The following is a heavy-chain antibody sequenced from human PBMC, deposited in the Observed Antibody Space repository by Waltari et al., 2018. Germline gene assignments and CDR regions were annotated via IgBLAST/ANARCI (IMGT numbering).Heavy chain of an antibody. CDR1: GGSFSGYY. D-gene: IGHD3-9*01. V-gene: IGHV4-34*01. J-gene: IGHJ4*02. Sequence: QVQLQQWGAGLLKPWETLSLTCAVYGGSFSGYYWSWIRQPPGKGLEWIGEINHSGITNYNPPLKSRVTISVDTSKNQFSLKLSSVTAADTAVYYCARGYYDILTGYYSRETEYYFDYWGQGTLVTVSS. CDR2: INHSGIT. CDR3: ARGYYDILTGYYSRETEYYFDY.